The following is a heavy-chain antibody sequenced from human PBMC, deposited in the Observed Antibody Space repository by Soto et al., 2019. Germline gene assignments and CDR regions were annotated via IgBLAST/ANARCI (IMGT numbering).Heavy chain of an antibody. CDR3: AREYFGCSSTSCYTNFDY. V-gene: IGHV3-33*01. J-gene: IGHJ4*02. CDR2: IWYDGSNK. D-gene: IGHD2-2*02. CDR1: GFTFSSYG. Sequence: GGSLRLSCAASGFTFSSYGMHWVRQAPGKGLEWVAVIWYDGSNKYYADSVKGRFTISRDNSKNTLYLQMNSLRAEDTAVYYCAREYFGCSSTSCYTNFDYWGQGTLVTVSS.